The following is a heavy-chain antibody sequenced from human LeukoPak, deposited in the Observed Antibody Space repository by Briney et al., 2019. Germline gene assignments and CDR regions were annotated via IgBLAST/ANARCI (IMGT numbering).Heavy chain of an antibody. V-gene: IGHV3-30*02. CDR1: GFTFSRNG. J-gene: IGHJ4*02. D-gene: IGHD3-22*01. Sequence: GGSLRLSCAASGFTFSRNGMHWVRQAPGKGLEWVTFIRYDGSNTYYADSAKDRFTISRDNSKNTLYLHMMNLRAEDTAVYYCASLPNSSGYPLSDYWGQGTLVTVSS. CDR3: ASLPNSSGYPLSDY. CDR2: IRYDGSNT.